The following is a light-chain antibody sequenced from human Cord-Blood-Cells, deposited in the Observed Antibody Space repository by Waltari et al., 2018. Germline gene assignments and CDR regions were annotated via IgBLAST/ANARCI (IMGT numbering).Light chain of an antibody. J-gene: IGLJ1*01. Sequence: QSALTQPASVSGSPGQSITISCTGTSSHVGGYNYVSWYQQHPGKAPKLMIYEVSNRPSGVSNRFSGSKSGNTASLTISGLQAEDEADYYCSSYTSSSIYVFGTGTKVTVL. CDR2: EVS. V-gene: IGLV2-14*01. CDR3: SSYTSSSIYV. CDR1: SSHVGGYNY.